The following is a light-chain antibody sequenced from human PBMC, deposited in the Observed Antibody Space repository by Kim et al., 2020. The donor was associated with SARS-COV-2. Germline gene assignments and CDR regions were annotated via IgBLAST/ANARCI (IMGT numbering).Light chain of an antibody. CDR2: QDS. J-gene: IGLJ2*01. Sequence: SYELTQPPSVSVSPGQTASITCSADKLGDRYASWYQHKPGQSPLLVIYQDSRRPSGIPERFSGSNSGNTATLTISGTQAMDEADYYCQAWDSSTSVLFGG. CDR3: QAWDSSTSVL. CDR1: KLGDRY. V-gene: IGLV3-1*01.